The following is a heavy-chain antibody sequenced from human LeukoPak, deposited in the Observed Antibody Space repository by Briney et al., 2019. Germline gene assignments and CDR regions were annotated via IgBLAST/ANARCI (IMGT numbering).Heavy chain of an antibody. Sequence: GGSLRLSCAASGFTFSSQNMNWARQAPGKGLEWGAYISTSGDSTKYADSVEGGLTISRDKAENSLYLLMNSLRVEDTAVYYCVKNGWLDYWGQGILVTVSS. J-gene: IGHJ4*02. CDR2: ISTSGDST. D-gene: IGHD6-19*01. V-gene: IGHV3-21*06. CDR1: GFTFSSQN. CDR3: VKNGWLDY.